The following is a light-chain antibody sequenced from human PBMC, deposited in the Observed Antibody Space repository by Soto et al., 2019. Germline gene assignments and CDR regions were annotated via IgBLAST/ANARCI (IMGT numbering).Light chain of an antibody. J-gene: IGLJ7*01. CDR3: QSYDSRLRASV. V-gene: IGLV1-40*01. CDR2: GNN. CDR1: SSNIGAGYD. Sequence: QAVVTQPPSVSGAPGQRVTISCTGSSSNIGAGYDVHWYQQLPGTAPTLLIYGNNNRPSGVPDRFSGSKSGTSASLAITGLQAEDEADYYCQSYDSRLRASVFGGGTKLTVL.